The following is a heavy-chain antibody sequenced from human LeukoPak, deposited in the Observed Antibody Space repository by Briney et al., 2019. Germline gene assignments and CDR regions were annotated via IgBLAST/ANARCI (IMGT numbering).Heavy chain of an antibody. Sequence: ASVKVSCKASGYTFTSYGISWVRQAPGQGLEWMGWISAYNGNTNYAQELQGRVTMTTDTSTSTAYMELRSLRSDDTAVYYCARDLGVDSSWSPFDYWGQGTLVTVSS. CDR1: GYTFTSYG. CDR2: ISAYNGNT. J-gene: IGHJ4*02. CDR3: ARDLGVDSSWSPFDY. V-gene: IGHV1-18*04. D-gene: IGHD6-6*01.